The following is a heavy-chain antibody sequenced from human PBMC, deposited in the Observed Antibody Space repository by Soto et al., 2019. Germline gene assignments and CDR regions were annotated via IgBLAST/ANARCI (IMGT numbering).Heavy chain of an antibody. CDR2: INAGNGNT. CDR3: ARDQERCSSTRCYYYYYMDP. CDR1: GYTFTSYA. V-gene: IGHV1-3*01. D-gene: IGHD2-2*01. J-gene: IGHJ6*03. Sequence: ASVKVSCKASGYTFTSYAMHWVRQAPGQRLEWMGWINAGNGNTKYSQKFQGRVTITRDTSASTAYMELSSLRSEDTAVYYCARDQERCSSTRCYYYYYMDPWATGTTVTVS.